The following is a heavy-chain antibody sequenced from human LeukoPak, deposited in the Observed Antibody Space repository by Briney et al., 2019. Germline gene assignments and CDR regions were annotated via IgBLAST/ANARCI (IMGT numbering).Heavy chain of an antibody. CDR3: AKDRQYMSSWYGAGDS. CDR2: FSGSGGGT. CDR1: GSTVSSYG. V-gene: IGHV3-23*01. D-gene: IGHD6-13*01. Sequence: GGSLRLSCAASGSTVSSYGMTWVRQAPGKGLEWVSSFSGSGGGTYYADSVKGRFTISRDNSKNTLYLQMNSLRAEDTAVYYCAKDRQYMSSWYGAGDSWGQGTLVTVSS. J-gene: IGHJ4*02.